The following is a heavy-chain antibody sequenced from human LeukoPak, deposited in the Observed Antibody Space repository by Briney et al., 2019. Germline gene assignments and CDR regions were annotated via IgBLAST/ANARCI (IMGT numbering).Heavy chain of an antibody. V-gene: IGHV3-11*06. CDR1: GFIFTDYY. CDR3: AREHRTAVGAYDY. Sequence: PGGSLRLSCAASGFIFTDYYMTWIRQAPGKGLEWVSHISSGSTYTNSADSVRGRFTISRDSATEYLQMNRLRPEDTAVYYCAREHRTAVGAYDYWGQGTQVTVSS. CDR2: ISSGSTYT. J-gene: IGHJ4*02. D-gene: IGHD6-13*01.